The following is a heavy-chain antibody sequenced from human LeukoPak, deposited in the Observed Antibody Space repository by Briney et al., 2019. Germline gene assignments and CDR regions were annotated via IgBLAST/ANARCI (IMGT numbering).Heavy chain of an antibody. D-gene: IGHD3-10*01. CDR2: ISGYNGNT. Sequence: GASVKVSCKASGYTFTTQGIGWVRQAPGQGLEWMGWISGYNGNTNYAQKLQGRVTMTTDTSTSTAYMELRSLRSDDTAVYYCARDHGTRGVALDSWGQGSLVIVSS. CDR3: ARDHGTRGVALDS. J-gene: IGHJ4*02. V-gene: IGHV1-18*01. CDR1: GYTFTTQG.